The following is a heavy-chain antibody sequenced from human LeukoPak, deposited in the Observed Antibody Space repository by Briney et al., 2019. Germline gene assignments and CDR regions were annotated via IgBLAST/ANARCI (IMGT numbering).Heavy chain of an antibody. V-gene: IGHV3-30-3*01. D-gene: IGHD3-22*01. J-gene: IGHJ4*02. CDR3: AYSSGYYSYYFDY. CDR1: GFTFSSST. Sequence: TGGSLRLSCAAFGFTFSSSTMHWVRQAPGEGLEWVVVISYDGSNKYYADSVKGRFTISRDNAKNSLYLQMNSLRAEDTAVYYCAYSSGYYSYYFDYSGQGTLVTVSS. CDR2: ISYDGSNK.